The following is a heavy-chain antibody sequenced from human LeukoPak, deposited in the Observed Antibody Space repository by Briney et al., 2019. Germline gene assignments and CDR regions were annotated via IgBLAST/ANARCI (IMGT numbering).Heavy chain of an antibody. CDR2: IYYTGNI. D-gene: IGHD3-10*01. CDR1: SGSINSYY. Sequence: PSETLSLTCTVSSGSINSYYWCWIRQSPGKGLEWIGYIYYTGNIRYNPSLKSRVTISVDTSKNQFSLKVNSVTAADTAVYYCASSSGSGRSDYWGQGTLVTVSS. J-gene: IGHJ4*02. V-gene: IGHV4-59*01. CDR3: ASSSGSGRSDY.